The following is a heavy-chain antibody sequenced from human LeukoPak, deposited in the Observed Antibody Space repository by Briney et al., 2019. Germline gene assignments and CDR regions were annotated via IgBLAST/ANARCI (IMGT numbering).Heavy chain of an antibody. CDR2: ISASGST. CDR3: ANATNRVSVWFDP. Sequence: PGGSLRLSCAASGFTFSTYAMTWVRQAPGKGLEWVSAISASGSTYYADFVKGRFTISRDNSNNTVFLQMNSLRAEDTAVYYCANATNRVSVWFDPWGQGTLVTVS. J-gene: IGHJ5*02. V-gene: IGHV3-23*01. D-gene: IGHD5-24*01. CDR1: GFTFSTYA.